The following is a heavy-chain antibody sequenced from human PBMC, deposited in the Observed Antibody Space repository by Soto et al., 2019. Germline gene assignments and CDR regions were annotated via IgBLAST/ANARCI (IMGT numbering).Heavy chain of an antibody. J-gene: IGHJ6*02. CDR1: GGSIRSSNW. D-gene: IGHD2-15*01. V-gene: IGHV4-4*02. CDR3: PSRPQYRSGQYCSGGSCYSDYFYYGIEV. CDR2: IYHSGST. Sequence: QVQLQESGPGLVKPSGTLSLTCAVSGGSIRSSNWWSWVRQPPGKGLEWIGEIYHSGSTNYNPSLNSRVTRSVDESKDRLSLKRNSVTAADTGVDYGPSRPQYRSGQYCSGGSCYSDYFYYGIEVWGQGTTVTVSS.